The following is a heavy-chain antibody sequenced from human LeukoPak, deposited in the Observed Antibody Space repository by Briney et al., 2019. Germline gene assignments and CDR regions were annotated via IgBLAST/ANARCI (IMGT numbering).Heavy chain of an antibody. CDR2: ISGDGTST. V-gene: IGHV3-74*01. Sequence: PGGSLRLFCAASGFNFSGYWMHWVRQAPGEGLLWVSRISGDGTSTAYAGSVEGRFTISRDNAENTLCLQMNSLRAEDTSIYYCAREGLYCSGGVRFRAAFDYWGQGTLVAVSS. CDR3: AREGLYCSGGVRFRAAFDY. CDR1: GFNFSGYW. J-gene: IGHJ4*02. D-gene: IGHD2-15*01.